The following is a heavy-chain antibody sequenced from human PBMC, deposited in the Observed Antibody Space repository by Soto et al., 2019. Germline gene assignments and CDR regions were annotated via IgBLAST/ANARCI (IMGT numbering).Heavy chain of an antibody. D-gene: IGHD1-26*01. J-gene: IGHJ4*02. Sequence: GGSLRLSCAASGFTFSSYWMHWVRQAPGKGLEWVGFIRSKAYGGTTEYAASVKGRFTISRDDSKSIAYLQMNSLKTEDTAVNYCARRWELPFDYWGQGTLVTVSS. CDR3: ARRWELPFDY. CDR2: IRSKAYGGTT. CDR1: GFTFSSYW. V-gene: IGHV3-49*04.